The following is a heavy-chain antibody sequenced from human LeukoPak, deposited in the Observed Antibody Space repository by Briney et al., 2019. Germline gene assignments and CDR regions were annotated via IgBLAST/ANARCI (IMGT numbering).Heavy chain of an antibody. CDR2: INTDGSST. CDR3: AREDDWNYEDY. D-gene: IGHD1-7*01. J-gene: IGHJ4*02. V-gene: IGHV3-74*01. Sequence: GGSLRLSCAASGFTFSSYWMHWVRQAPGKGLVWVSRINTDGSSTSYADSVKGRFTISRDNAKNSLYLQMNSLRAEDTAIYYCAREDDWNYEDYWGQGTLVTVSS. CDR1: GFTFSSYW.